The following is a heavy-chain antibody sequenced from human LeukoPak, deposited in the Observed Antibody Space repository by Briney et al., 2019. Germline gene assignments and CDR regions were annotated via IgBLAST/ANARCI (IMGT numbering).Heavy chain of an antibody. D-gene: IGHD2-2*02. CDR1: GYSISSGYY. J-gene: IGHJ4*02. Sequence: SETLCLTCTVSGYSISSGYYWGWIRQPPGKGLEWIGSIYHSGSTYYNPSLKSRVTISVDTSKNQFSLKLSSVTAADTAVYYCARAGGCSSTSCYTFDYWGQGTLVTVSS. CDR2: IYHSGST. V-gene: IGHV4-38-2*02. CDR3: ARAGGCSSTSCYTFDY.